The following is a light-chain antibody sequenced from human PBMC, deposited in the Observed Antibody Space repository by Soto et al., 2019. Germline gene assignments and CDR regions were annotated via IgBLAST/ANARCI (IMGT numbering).Light chain of an antibody. CDR3: QQYNIWRSIT. CDR2: DTS. Sequence: EIVVTPSPATPSVSPGGRVNLSRRASQSVRNKVAWYQQKPGQTPRVIIYDTSTRAADIPARFSGSGYGTYFTLTISSLQSEDFAVYYCQQYNIWRSITFGPGTRLEIK. V-gene: IGKV3-15*01. CDR1: QSVRNK. J-gene: IGKJ5*01.